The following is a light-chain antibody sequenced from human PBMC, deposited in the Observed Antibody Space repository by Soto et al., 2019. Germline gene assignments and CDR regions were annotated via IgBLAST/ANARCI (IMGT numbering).Light chain of an antibody. V-gene: IGKV3-15*01. CDR3: QQYDSSPRT. CDR1: QSVGSN. J-gene: IGKJ1*01. Sequence: EIVMTQSPATLSVSPGERVTLSCRASQSVGSNLAWYQQKPGQSPRLLVYGASNTARGIPGRFSGSGSGTDFTLTISRLEPEDFAVYWCQQYDSSPRTFGQGTKVEIK. CDR2: GAS.